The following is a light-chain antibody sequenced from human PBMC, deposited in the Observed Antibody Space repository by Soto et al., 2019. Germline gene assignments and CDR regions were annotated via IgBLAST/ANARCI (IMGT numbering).Light chain of an antibody. V-gene: IGKV1-39*01. J-gene: IGKJ1*01. Sequence: DIQMTQSPSSLSASVGDRVTISCRASQTITTYLNWYQQKPGKAPKLLIYAASSLHSGVPSRFSGSGSGTDFTLAISSLQPEDFAAYYCLQTYSALWMFGQGTKLEIK. CDR1: QTITTY. CDR2: AAS. CDR3: LQTYSALWM.